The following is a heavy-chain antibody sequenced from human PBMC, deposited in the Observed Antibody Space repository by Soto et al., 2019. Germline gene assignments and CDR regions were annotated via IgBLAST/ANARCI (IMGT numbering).Heavy chain of an antibody. D-gene: IGHD2-2*01. Sequence: QVQLLQSDPGLMKPSETLSLTCTVSGGSISLDRFYWTWVRQAPGHGLEWIGYVFHTGTTKYSPSLGGRATIAVDMSRNQFSLGLRSLTAADTAVYFCAREFSDARINYCGFWGQGILVPVTS. CDR1: GGSISLDRFY. CDR3: AREFSDARINYCGF. J-gene: IGHJ4*02. CDR2: VFHTGTT. V-gene: IGHV4-61*01.